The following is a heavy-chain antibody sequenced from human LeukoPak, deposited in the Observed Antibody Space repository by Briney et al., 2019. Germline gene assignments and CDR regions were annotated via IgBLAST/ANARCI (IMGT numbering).Heavy chain of an antibody. CDR1: GGSISSYY. CDR2: IYYSGST. CDR3: ARHPRNSGSPVDY. V-gene: IGHV4-39*01. Sequence: SETLSLTCTVSGGSISSYYWGWIRQPPGKGVEWIGSIYYSGSTYYNPSLKSRVTISVDTSKNQFSLKLSSVTAADTAVYYCARHPRNSGSPVDYWGQGTLVTVSS. J-gene: IGHJ4*02. D-gene: IGHD1-26*01.